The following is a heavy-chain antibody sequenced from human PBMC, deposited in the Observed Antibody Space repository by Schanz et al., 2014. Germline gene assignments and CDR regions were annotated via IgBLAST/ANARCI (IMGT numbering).Heavy chain of an antibody. CDR1: GFTLSSYS. Sequence: EVQLVESGGGLVQPGGSLRLSCAASGFTLSSYSMNWVRQAPGKGLEWVSYISGSSRTIYYADSMKGRFTVSRDNAENALYLQMNSLRAEDTGLYFCARGGSGSHYRLDYWGQGTLVTVSS. CDR3: ARGGSGSHYRLDY. D-gene: IGHD1-26*01. J-gene: IGHJ4*02. CDR2: ISGSSRTI. V-gene: IGHV3-48*01.